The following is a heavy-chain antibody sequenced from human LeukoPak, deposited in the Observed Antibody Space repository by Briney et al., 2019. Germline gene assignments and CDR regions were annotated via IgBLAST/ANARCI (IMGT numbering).Heavy chain of an antibody. D-gene: IGHD2-21*02. J-gene: IGHJ4*02. CDR3: ARDKGRPYCGGDCYIDY. CDR1: GGSFSGYY. CDR2: IYSSGNT. Sequence: PSETLSLTCAVYGGSFSGYYWSWIRQHPGKGLEWIGCIYSSGNTYYNPSLKSRVTISVDTSKNQFSLKLSSVTAADTAVFYCARDKGRPYCGGDCYIDYWGQGTLVTVSS. V-gene: IGHV4-31*11.